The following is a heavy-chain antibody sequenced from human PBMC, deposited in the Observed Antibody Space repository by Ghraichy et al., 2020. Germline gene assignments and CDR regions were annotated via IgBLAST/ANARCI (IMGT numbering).Heavy chain of an antibody. D-gene: IGHD6-13*01. V-gene: IGHV3-30*18. CDR3: AKPQAPYSSSWYGSWEDYFDY. Sequence: GGSLRLSCAASGFTFSSYGMHWVRQAPGKGLEWVAVISYDGSNKYYADSVKGRFTISRDNSKNTLYLQMNSLRAEDTAVYYCAKPQAPYSSSWYGSWEDYFDYWGQGTLVTVSS. J-gene: IGHJ4*02. CDR2: ISYDGSNK. CDR1: GFTFSSYG.